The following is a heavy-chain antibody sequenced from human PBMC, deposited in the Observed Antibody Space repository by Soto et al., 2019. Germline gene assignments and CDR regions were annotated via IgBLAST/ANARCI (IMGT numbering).Heavy chain of an antibody. D-gene: IGHD2-8*01. V-gene: IGHV4-34*01. CDR1: GGSFSGYY. CDR3: ARGRGQPQVYANFKTPLDV. J-gene: IGHJ6*04. Sequence: SETLSLTCAVYGGSFSGYYWSWIRQPPGKGLEWIGEINHSGSTNYNPSLKSRVTISVDTSKNQFSLKLSSVTAADTAVYYCARGRGQPQVYANFKTPLDVWGKGTTVTVSS. CDR2: INHSGST.